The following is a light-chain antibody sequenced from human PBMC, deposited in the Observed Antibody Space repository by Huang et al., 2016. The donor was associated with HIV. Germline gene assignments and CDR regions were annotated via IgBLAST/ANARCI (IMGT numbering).Light chain of an antibody. V-gene: IGKV1-39*01. CDR2: AAS. J-gene: IGKJ3*01. CDR1: QSISSY. CDR3: QQSYSTPPEFT. Sequence: DIQMTQSPSSLSASVGDRVTITCRGSQSISSYLNWYQQKPGKAPKLLIYAASSLQSGVPSRFSGSGSWTDFTLTISSLQPEDFATYYCQQSYSTPPEFTFGPGTKVDIK.